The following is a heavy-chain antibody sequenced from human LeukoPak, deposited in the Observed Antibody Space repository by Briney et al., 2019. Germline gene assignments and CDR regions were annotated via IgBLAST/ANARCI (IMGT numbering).Heavy chain of an antibody. CDR1: GGTFSSYA. J-gene: IGHJ6*03. D-gene: IGHD3-10*01. CDR3: AREGRGVRYMDV. V-gene: IGHV1-8*02. CDR2: MNPNSGNT. Sequence: GASVKVSCKASGGTFSSYAISWVRQAPGQGLEWMGWMNPNSGNTGYAQKFQGRVTMTRNTSISTAYMELSSLRSEDTAVYYCAREGRGVRYMDVWGKGTTVTISS.